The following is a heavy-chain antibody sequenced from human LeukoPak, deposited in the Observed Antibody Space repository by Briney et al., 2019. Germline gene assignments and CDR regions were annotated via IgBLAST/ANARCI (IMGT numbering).Heavy chain of an antibody. D-gene: IGHD5-18*01. CDR3: ATIVDTAMAAHDAFDI. V-gene: IGHV4-34*01. Sequence: SETLSLTCAVYGGSFSGYYWSWIRQPPGKGLEWIGEINHSGSTNYNPSLKSRVTISVDTSKNQFSLKLSSVTAADTAVYYCATIVDTAMAAHDAFDIWGQGTMVTVS. CDR1: GGSFSGYY. J-gene: IGHJ3*02. CDR2: INHSGST.